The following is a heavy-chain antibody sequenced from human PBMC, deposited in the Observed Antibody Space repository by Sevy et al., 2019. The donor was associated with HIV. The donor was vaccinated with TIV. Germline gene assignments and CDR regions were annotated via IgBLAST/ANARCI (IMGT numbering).Heavy chain of an antibody. CDR1: GFTFSSYW. Sequence: GESLKISCAASGFTFSSYWMSWVRQAPGKGLEWVANIKQDGSEKYYVDSVKGRFTISRDNAKNSLYLQMNSLRAEDTAVYYCARDSSTSPRGDDAFDIWGQGTMVTVSS. V-gene: IGHV3-7*01. CDR3: ARDSSTSPRGDDAFDI. CDR2: IKQDGSEK. J-gene: IGHJ3*02. D-gene: IGHD2-2*01.